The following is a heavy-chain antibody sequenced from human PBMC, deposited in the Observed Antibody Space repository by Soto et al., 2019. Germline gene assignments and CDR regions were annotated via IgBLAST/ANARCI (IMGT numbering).Heavy chain of an antibody. D-gene: IGHD1-1*01. V-gene: IGHV3-23*01. J-gene: IGHJ6*02. CDR3: VKGYWKGDA. CDR2: ITGSGGSI. Sequence: EVQLLESGGGLVQPGGSLRLSCAASGFTFSTYAMNWVRQAPGNGLEWVSAITGSGGSIHYADSVKGRFTISRDNSKNTLYLQMNSLRDENTAVYHCVKGYWKGDAWCQGTTVTVSS. CDR1: GFTFSTYA.